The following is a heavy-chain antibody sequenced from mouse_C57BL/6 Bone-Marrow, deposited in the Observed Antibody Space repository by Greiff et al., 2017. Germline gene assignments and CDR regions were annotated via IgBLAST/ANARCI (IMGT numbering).Heavy chain of an antibody. J-gene: IGHJ4*01. CDR3: ARYCDYYGSRVYYYAMDY. CDR1: GYTFTSYW. D-gene: IGHD1-1*01. CDR2: INPSSGYT. V-gene: IGHV1-7*01. Sequence: VQLQQSGAELAKPGASVKLSCKASGYTFTSYWMHWVKQRPGQGLEWIGYINPSSGYTKYNQKFKDKATLTADKSSSTAYMQLSSLTYEDSAVYYCARYCDYYGSRVYYYAMDYWGQGTSVTVSS.